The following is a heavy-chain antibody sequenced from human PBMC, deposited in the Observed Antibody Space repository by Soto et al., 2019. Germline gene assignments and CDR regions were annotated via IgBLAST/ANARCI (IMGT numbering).Heavy chain of an antibody. CDR1: GYTFTSYG. CDR3: ARGFDFYDFWSGYLVPDYYYGMDV. D-gene: IGHD3-3*01. CDR2: INTNTGNP. V-gene: IGHV7-4-1*01. Sequence: ASVKLSCKASGYTFTSYGMNWVRQAPGQGLEWMGWINTNTGNPTYAQGFTGRFVFSLDTSVSTAYLQICSLKAEDTAVYYCARGFDFYDFWSGYLVPDYYYGMDVWGQGTTVTVSS. J-gene: IGHJ6*02.